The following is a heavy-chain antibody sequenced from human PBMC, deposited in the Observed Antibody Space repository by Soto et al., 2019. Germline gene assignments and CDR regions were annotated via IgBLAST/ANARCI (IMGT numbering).Heavy chain of an antibody. V-gene: IGHV4-59*01. CDR1: GGSISSYY. D-gene: IGHD5-18*01. CDR2: VFYTGST. J-gene: IGHJ4*02. CDR3: TTEIHGYRYFDY. Sequence: PXATLTLTCTVSGGSISSYYWSWIRQPPGKGLEWIGYVFYTGSTNYNPSLKSRVTISVDTSKNQFSLRLSSVTTADTAVYFCTTEIHGYRYFDYWGQGTLVTVSS.